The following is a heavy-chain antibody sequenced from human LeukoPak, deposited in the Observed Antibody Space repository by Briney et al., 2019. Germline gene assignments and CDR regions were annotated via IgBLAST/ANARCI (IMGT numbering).Heavy chain of an antibody. CDR1: GYSFTSYW. CDR2: IYPGDSDT. CDR3: ARQFGAYYYDSSGYDAFDI. J-gene: IGHJ3*02. D-gene: IGHD3-22*01. Sequence: GESLKISCKGSGYSFTSYWIGWVRQMPGKGLEWMGIIYPGDSDTRYSPSFQGQVTISADKSISTAYLQWSSLKASDTAMYYCARQFGAYYYDSSGYDAFDIWGQGTMVTVSS. V-gene: IGHV5-51*01.